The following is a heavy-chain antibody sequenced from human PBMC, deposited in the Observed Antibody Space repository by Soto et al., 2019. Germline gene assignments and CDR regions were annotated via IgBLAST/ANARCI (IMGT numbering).Heavy chain of an antibody. CDR2: IYYSGST. CDR1: GGSISSGDYY. D-gene: IGHD4-17*01. V-gene: IGHV4-30-4*01. J-gene: IGHJ3*01. CDR3: ARDISKDYGDDAGAAFDV. Sequence: SETLSLTCTVSGGSISSGDYYWSWIRQPPGKGLEWIGYIYYSGSTYYNPSLKSRVTISVDTSKNQFSLKLSSVTAADTAVYYCARDISKDYGDDAGAAFDVWGQGTVVTVSS.